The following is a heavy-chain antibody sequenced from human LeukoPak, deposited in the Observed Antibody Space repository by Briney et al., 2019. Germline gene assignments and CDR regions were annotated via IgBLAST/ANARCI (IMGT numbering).Heavy chain of an antibody. J-gene: IGHJ4*02. CDR3: ARDVLWFGDD. Sequence: PGGTLRLSCAASGFTFDDYAMHWVRQTPGKGLVWVSCINSDGSSTIYADSVKGRFTISRDNAKNTLYLQMNSLRAEDTAVYYCARDVLWFGDDRGQETLVTVSS. D-gene: IGHD3-10*01. CDR1: GFTFDDYA. V-gene: IGHV3-74*01. CDR2: INSDGSST.